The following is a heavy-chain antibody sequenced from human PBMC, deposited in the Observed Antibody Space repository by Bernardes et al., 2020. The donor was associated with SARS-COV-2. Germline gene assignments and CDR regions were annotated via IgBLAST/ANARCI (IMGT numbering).Heavy chain of an antibody. J-gene: IGHJ4*02. CDR3: TRESPSSGYYLPLPEYYFDY. Sequence: GGSLRLSCTASGFTFGDYAMSWVRQAPGKGLEWVGFIRSKAYGGTTEYAASVKGRFTISRDDSKSIAYLQMNSLKTEDTAVYYCTRESPSSGYYLPLPEYYFDYWGQGTLVTVSS. V-gene: IGHV3-49*04. CDR1: GFTFGDYA. D-gene: IGHD3-22*01. CDR2: IRSKAYGGTT.